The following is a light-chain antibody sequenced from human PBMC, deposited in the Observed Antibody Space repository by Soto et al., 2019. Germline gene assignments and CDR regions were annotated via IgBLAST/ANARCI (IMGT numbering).Light chain of an antibody. J-gene: IGLJ1*01. V-gene: IGLV2-8*01. Sequence: QSALTQPPSASGSPGQSVTSSCTGTNSDVGGYNYVSWFHQHPGKAPKFMFHEVSKWPSGVPDRFSGSKSGNTASLTVSGLQADVVADYSGSTYVDSISFLVFGTGTNVT. CDR2: EVS. CDR3: STYVDSISFLV. CDR1: NSDVGGYNY.